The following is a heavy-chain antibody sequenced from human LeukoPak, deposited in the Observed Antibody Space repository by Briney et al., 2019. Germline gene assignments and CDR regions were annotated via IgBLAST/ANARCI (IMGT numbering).Heavy chain of an antibody. V-gene: IGHV3-7*03. CDR2: IEPDGTTK. CDR3: ARSIPYGTTWYGRSDY. J-gene: IGHJ4*02. D-gene: IGHD6-13*01. CDR1: GFPFSSYS. Sequence: GGSLRLSCAASGFPFSSYSMTWVRQAPGKGLEWVANIEPDGTTKFYVDSVKGRFTISRDNALNSLYLQMNSLRAEDTAIYYCARSIPYGTTWYGRSDYWGQGTLVTVSS.